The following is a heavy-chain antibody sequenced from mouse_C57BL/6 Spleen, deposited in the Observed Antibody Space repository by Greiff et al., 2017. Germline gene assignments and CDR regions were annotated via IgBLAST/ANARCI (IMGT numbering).Heavy chain of an antibody. CDR1: GYTFTSYW. CDR2: IHPNSGST. CDR3: ARSSSYVSFDY. Sequence: QVQLQQSGAELVKPGASVKLSCKASGYTFTSYWMHWVKQRPGQGLEWIGMIHPNSGSTNYNEKFKSKATLTVDKSSSTAYMQLSSLTSEDSAVYYCARSSSYVSFDYWGQGTTLTVSS. J-gene: IGHJ2*01. V-gene: IGHV1-64*01. D-gene: IGHD1-1*01.